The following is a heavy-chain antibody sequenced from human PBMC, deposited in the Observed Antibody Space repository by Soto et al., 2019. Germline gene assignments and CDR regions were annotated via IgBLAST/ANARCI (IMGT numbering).Heavy chain of an antibody. CDR2: IYSSGSA. V-gene: IGHV4-4*07. D-gene: IGHD1-26*01. Sequence: SETLSLTCTVSGGSIYTYSWTWLRQPAGKGLEWIGHIYSSGSANYNPSLKSRVSMSVDTSKNRFSLKLNSVTAADTAVYYCATIVGANVYWGHGALVTVSS. CDR1: GGSIYTYS. J-gene: IGHJ4*01. CDR3: ATIVGANVY.